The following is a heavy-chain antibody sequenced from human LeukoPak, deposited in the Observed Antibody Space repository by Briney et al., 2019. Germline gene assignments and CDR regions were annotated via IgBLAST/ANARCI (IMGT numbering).Heavy chain of an antibody. V-gene: IGHV3-66*04. D-gene: IGHD3-9*01. CDR1: GFTFSSNY. J-gene: IGHJ3*02. CDR2: IYSGGST. Sequence: GGSLRLSCAASGFTFSSNYMSWVRQAPGKGLEWVSVIYSGGSTYYSDSVKGSFTISRHNSKNTLYLQMNSMRSEDTAVYYCTRPILTKGAFDIWGQGTMVTVSS. CDR3: TRPILTKGAFDI.